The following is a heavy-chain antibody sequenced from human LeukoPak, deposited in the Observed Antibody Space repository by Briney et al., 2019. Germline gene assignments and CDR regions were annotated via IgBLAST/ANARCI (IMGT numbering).Heavy chain of an antibody. V-gene: IGHV4-39*01. CDR1: GDSVSNDFYY. J-gene: IGHJ4*02. Sequence: PSETLSLTCTVSGDSVSNDFYYWGWIRQPPGKGLEWVACLSHRGNTWYNPSLESRVTISVDTSKNRFSLNFNSVTAADTAVYYCASYCSGGTCYLGFDYWGQGTLVTVSS. CDR2: LSHRGNT. CDR3: ASYCSGGTCYLGFDY. D-gene: IGHD2-15*01.